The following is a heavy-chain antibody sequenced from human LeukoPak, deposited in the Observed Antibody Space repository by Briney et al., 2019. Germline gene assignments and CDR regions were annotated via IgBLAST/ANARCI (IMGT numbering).Heavy chain of an antibody. J-gene: IGHJ3*02. Sequence: QPGGSLRLSCAASGLTFSGYGMHWVRQAPGKGLVWVSRINSDGSTTNYADSVKRRFPISRDNAKNTMYLQMNSVRAEDTAVYYCVSRYCTITNCYKASGTGSFDIWGQGTMVSVSS. V-gene: IGHV3-74*01. D-gene: IGHD2-2*02. CDR2: INSDGSTT. CDR3: VSRYCTITNCYKASGTGSFDI. CDR1: GLTFSGYG.